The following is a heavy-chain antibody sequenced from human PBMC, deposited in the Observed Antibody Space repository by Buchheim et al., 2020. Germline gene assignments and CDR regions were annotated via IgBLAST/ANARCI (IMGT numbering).Heavy chain of an antibody. Sequence: EVQLVESGGGLVKPGGSLRLSCAASGFTFSSYSMNWVRQAPGKGLEWVSSISSSSSYIYYADSVKGRFTISRDNAKNSLYLQMNSLRAEDTAVYYCAKWAPLQDIVVVPAARNAFDIWGQGT. D-gene: IGHD2-2*01. V-gene: IGHV3-21*01. J-gene: IGHJ3*02. CDR2: ISSSSSYI. CDR1: GFTFSSYS. CDR3: AKWAPLQDIVVVPAARNAFDI.